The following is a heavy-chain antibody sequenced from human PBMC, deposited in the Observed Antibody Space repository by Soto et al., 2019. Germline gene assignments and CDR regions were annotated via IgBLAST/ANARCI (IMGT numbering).Heavy chain of an antibody. Sequence: ETLSLTCVVSGGSISSTNWWTWVHQAPGKGLEWVSYISSSSSTIYYADSVKGRFTISRDNAKNSLYLQMNSLRDEDTAVYYCARYSGYVEWGQGTLVTVSS. V-gene: IGHV3-48*02. CDR3: ARYSGYVE. CDR1: GGSISSTN. J-gene: IGHJ4*02. D-gene: IGHD5-12*01. CDR2: ISSSSSTI.